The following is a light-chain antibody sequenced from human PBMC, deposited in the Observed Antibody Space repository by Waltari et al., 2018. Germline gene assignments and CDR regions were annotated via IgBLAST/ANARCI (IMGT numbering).Light chain of an antibody. J-gene: IGKJ4*01. CDR1: LIIGRW. CDR3: QQAATFPRDT. Sequence: TWVARLIIGRWLAWYKSTPAKAPQLMISSASILQSGVPSRFSGSGSGTDFTLTISSLQPEDFATYYCQQAATFPRDTFGGGTTVEI. V-gene: IGKV1-12*01. CDR2: SAS.